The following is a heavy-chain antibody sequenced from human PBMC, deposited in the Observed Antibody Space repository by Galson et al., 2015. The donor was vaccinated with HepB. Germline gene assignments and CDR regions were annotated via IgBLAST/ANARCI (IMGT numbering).Heavy chain of an antibody. CDR2: ISSSSSYI. J-gene: IGHJ4*02. Sequence: SLRLSCAASGFTFSSYSMNWVRQAPGKGLEWVSSISSSSSYIYYADSVKGRFTISRDNAKNSLYLQMNSLRAEDTAVYYCATGGYNWNDVDYWGQGTLVTVSS. CDR1: GFTFSSYS. D-gene: IGHD1-1*01. V-gene: IGHV3-21*01. CDR3: ATGGYNWNDVDY.